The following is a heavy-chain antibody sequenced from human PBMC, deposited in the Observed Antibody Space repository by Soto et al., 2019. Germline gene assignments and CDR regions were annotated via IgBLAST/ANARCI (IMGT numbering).Heavy chain of an antibody. D-gene: IGHD6-19*01. J-gene: IGHJ3*02. CDR2: INPNSGGT. V-gene: IGHV1-2*04. CDR3: ARDLYSSGWNDAFDI. CDR1: GYTFTSYG. Sequence: ASVKVSCKASGYTFTSYGISWVRQAPGQGLEWMGWINPNSGGTNYAQKFQGWVTMTRDTSISTAYMELSRLRSDDTAAYYCARDLYSSGWNDAFDIWGQGTMVTVSS.